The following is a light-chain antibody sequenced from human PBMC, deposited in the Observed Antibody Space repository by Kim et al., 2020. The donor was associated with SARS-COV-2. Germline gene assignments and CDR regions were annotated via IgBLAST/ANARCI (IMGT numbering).Light chain of an antibody. CDR3: QSYDSSLNII. CDR2: GNN. V-gene: IGLV1-40*01. J-gene: IGLJ2*01. Sequence: GQRVTISCTGSSSNSGAGYDVHWYQQLPGSAPKLLIYGNNNRPSGVPDRFSGSKSGTSASLAITGLQADDEADYFCQSYDSSLNIIFGGGTQLTVL. CDR1: SSNSGAGYD.